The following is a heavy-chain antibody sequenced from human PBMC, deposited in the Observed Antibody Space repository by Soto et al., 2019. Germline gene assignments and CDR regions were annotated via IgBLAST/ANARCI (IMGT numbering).Heavy chain of an antibody. D-gene: IGHD2-2*01. CDR2: ISADNGNT. V-gene: IGHV1-18*01. CDR3: ARVVVVPAAISWFDP. J-gene: IGHJ5*02. Sequence: QVQLVQSGAEVKKPGASVKVSCKASGYTFTSYGIIWVRQAPGHGLEWMGWISADNGNTNYAQKLQCRVTMSTDTSTSTSYMVLRSLRSDDTSVYYCARVVVVPAAISWFDPWGQGTLVTVSS. CDR1: GYTFTSYG.